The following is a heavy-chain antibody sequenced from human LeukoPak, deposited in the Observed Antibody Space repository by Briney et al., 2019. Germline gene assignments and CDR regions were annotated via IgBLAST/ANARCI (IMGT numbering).Heavy chain of an antibody. J-gene: IGHJ4*02. CDR2: IYSGGST. CDR3: ATGERMVRGDGVDY. D-gene: IGHD3-10*01. Sequence: GGSLRLSCAASGFTFDDYGMSWVRQAPGKGLEWVSVIYSGGSTYYADSVKGRFTISRDNSKNTLYLQMNSLRAEDTAVYFCATGERMVRGDGVDYWGQGTLVTVSS. V-gene: IGHV3-66*01. CDR1: GFTFDDYG.